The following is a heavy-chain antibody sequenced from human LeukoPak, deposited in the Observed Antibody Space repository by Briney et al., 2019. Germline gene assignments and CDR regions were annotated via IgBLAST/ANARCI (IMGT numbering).Heavy chain of an antibody. CDR3: VRRGTNSGYYLLDY. CDR1: GAGLSEYY. Sequence: SEILSLTCAVYGAGLSEYYWSWIRQSPGKGLEWMGEVAHKGPTVYSPTLNRKYNPSFKSRVTMSVDPSKNQFSLKLASVTVADTATYYCVRRGTNSGYYLLDYWGQGHLVIVSS. D-gene: IGHD6-25*01. V-gene: IGHV4-34*01. CDR2: VAHKGPTVYSPTLNR. J-gene: IGHJ4*02.